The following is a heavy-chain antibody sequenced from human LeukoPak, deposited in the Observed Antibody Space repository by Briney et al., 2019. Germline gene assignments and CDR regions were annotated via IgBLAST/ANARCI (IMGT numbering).Heavy chain of an antibody. CDR2: INPNSGGT. V-gene: IGHV1-2*02. CDR1: GYTFTGYY. J-gene: IGHJ4*02. CDR3: ARPNSGYYYFDY. Sequence: ASVKVSCKASGYTFTGYYMHWVRQAPGQGLEWMGWINPNSGGTNYAQKFQGRVTMTRDTSISTAYMELSRLRSDDTAVYYCARPNSGYYYFDYWGQGTLVTVSS. D-gene: IGHD5-12*01.